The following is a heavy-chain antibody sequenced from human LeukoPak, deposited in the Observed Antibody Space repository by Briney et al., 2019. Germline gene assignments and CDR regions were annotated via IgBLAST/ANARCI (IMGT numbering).Heavy chain of an antibody. D-gene: IGHD3-22*01. CDR2: ISAYNGNT. J-gene: IGHJ4*02. CDR1: GYTFTSYG. CDR3: ARDLTYDSSGYSYTYYFDY. Sequence: ASVKVSCKASGYTFTSYGISWVRQAPGQGLEWMGWISAYNGNTNYAQKLQGRVTMTTDASTSTAYMELRSLRSDDTAVYYCARDLTYDSSGYSYTYYFDYWSQGTLVTVSS. V-gene: IGHV1-18*01.